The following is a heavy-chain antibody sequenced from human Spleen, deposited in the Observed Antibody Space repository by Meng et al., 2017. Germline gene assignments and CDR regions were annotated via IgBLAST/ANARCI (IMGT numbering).Heavy chain of an antibody. CDR3: ARHFATEFDY. CDR2: IYPGDSDT. CDR1: GYSFTSYW. D-gene: IGHD2-15*01. V-gene: IGHV5-51*01. J-gene: IGHJ4*02. Sequence: KVSCKGSGYSFTSYWIGWVRQMPGKGLEWMGIIYPGDSDTRYSPSFQGQVTISADKSINTAYLQWSSLKASDTAMYYCARHFATEFDYWGQGTLVTVSS.